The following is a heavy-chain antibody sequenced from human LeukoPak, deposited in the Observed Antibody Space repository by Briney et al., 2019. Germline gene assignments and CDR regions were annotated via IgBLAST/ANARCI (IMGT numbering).Heavy chain of an antibody. CDR2: IYTSGST. CDR3: ARQGYYYDSSGYYEFDY. J-gene: IGHJ4*02. Sequence: PSETLSLTCAVFGGSFSGYYWSWIRQPAGKGLEWIGRIYTSGSTNYNPSLKSRVTMSVDTSKNQFSLKLSSVTAADTAVYYCARQGYYYDSSGYYEFDYWGQGTLVTVSS. CDR1: GGSFSGYY. D-gene: IGHD3-22*01. V-gene: IGHV4-4*07.